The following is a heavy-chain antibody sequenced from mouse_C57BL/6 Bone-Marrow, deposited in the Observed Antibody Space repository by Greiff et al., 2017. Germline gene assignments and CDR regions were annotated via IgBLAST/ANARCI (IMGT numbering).Heavy chain of an antibody. D-gene: IGHD2-4*01. CDR2: IWGGGST. Sequence: VQGVESGPGLVAPSQSLSITCTVSGFSLTSYGVDWVRQPPGKGLEWLGVIWGGGSTNDNSALMSRLSISKDNSKSQVFLKMNSLQTDDTAMYYCAKHGGSYDDDSYWYFDVWGTGTTVTVSS. J-gene: IGHJ1*03. CDR3: AKHGGSYDDDSYWYFDV. CDR1: GFSLTSYG. V-gene: IGHV2-9*01.